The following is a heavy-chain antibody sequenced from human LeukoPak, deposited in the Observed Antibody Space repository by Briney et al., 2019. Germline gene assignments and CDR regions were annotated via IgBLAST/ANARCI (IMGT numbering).Heavy chain of an antibody. CDR2: FDPEDGET. J-gene: IGHJ6*03. CDR1: GYTLTELS. CDR3: ARDHIVGAGYYYYYYMDV. V-gene: IGHV1-24*01. D-gene: IGHD1-26*01. Sequence: ASVKVSCKVSGYTLTELSMHWVRQAPGKGLEWMGGFDPEDGETIYAQKFQGRVTMTEDTSTDTAYMELSSLRSDDTALYYCARDHIVGAGYYYYYYMDVWGEGTTITVSS.